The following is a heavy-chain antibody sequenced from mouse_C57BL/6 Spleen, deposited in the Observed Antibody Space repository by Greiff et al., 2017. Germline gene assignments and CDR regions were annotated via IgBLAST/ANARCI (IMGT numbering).Heavy chain of an antibody. V-gene: IGHV1-26*01. CDR1: GYTFTDYY. J-gene: IGHJ3*01. CDR3: ARGDDGYYLFAY. Sequence: VQLKQSGPELVKPGASVKISCKASGYTFTDYYMNWVKQSHGKSLEWIGDINPNNGGTSYNQKFKGKATLTVDKSSSTAYMELRSLTSEDSAVYYCARGDDGYYLFAYWGQGTLVTVSA. CDR2: INPNNGGT. D-gene: IGHD2-3*01.